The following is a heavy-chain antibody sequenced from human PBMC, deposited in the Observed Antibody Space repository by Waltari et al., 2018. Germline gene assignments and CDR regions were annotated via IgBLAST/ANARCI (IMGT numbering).Heavy chain of an antibody. V-gene: IGHV3-21*01. CDR3: ARDLWYSSSWTFDY. J-gene: IGHJ4*02. D-gene: IGHD6-13*01. CDR2: ISSSSSYI. Sequence: EVQLVESGGGLVKPGGSLRLSCADSGFTFSSYSMNWVRTAPVKGLEWVSSISSSSSYIYYADSVKGRFTISRDNAKNSLYLQMNSLRAEDTAVYYCARDLWYSSSWTFDYWGQGTLVTVSS. CDR1: GFTFSSYS.